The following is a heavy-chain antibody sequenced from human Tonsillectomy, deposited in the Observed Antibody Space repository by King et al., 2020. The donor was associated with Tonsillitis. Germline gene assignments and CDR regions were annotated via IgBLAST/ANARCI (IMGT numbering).Heavy chain of an antibody. Sequence: VQLVESGGGLVQPGGSLRLSCAASGFTFSSYAMSGVRQAPGMGLEWVSTISARADSTYYTDSVKGRLTISRAKSKNTLYLQMDSLRAEATAVYYCAKGSGEGGYWGQGTLVTVSS. CDR2: ISARADST. CDR1: GFTFSSYA. CDR3: AKGSGEGGY. V-gene: IGHV3-23*04. J-gene: IGHJ4*02.